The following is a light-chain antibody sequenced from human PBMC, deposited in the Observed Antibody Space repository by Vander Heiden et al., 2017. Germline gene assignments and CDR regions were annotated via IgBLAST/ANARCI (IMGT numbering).Light chain of an antibody. J-gene: IGKJ5*01. CDR2: AAS. CDR3: QQSDSTLIT. Sequence: DIQMTQSPSSLSASVGDRVTITCRASQSISSYLNWYQQKPGKAPKLLIDAASSLQSGVPSRFSGSGSGTDFTLTISRLQPEDFATYYCQQSDSTLITFGQGTPMEIK. CDR1: QSISSY. V-gene: IGKV1-39*01.